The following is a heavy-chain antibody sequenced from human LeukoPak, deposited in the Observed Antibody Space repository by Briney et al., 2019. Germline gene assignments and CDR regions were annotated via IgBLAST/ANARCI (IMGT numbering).Heavy chain of an antibody. CDR1: GFTFSSSW. J-gene: IGHJ3*02. D-gene: IGHD1-26*01. V-gene: IGHV3-74*01. Sequence: GGSLRPSYPPSGFTFSSSWMHWVRQPSGRGLVWVSCLIGDGSSTSYAGSVKGRFTISRDNAKNTLYLQMNSLRAEDTAVYYCAREGVRGSYSNDAFDIWGQGTMVTVSS. CDR3: AREGVRGSYSNDAFDI. CDR2: LIGDGSST.